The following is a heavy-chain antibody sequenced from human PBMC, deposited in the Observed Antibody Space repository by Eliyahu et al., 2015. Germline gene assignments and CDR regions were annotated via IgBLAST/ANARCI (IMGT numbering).Heavy chain of an antibody. CDR1: GFTFSXPA. CDR3: ARDHDYSGNYLED. D-gene: IGHD4-23*01. J-gene: IGHJ4*02. Sequence: QVRLVESGGGVVQPGXSLRLSCSXSGFTFSXPAMHRVRQXPGKGVEWVAIIWYDGSNQYYXXSVKGRFTISRDNSKNTVSLQMNSLRGEDTAIYYCARDHDYSGNYLEDWGQGTLVAVSS. CDR2: IWYDGSNQ. V-gene: IGHV3-33*08.